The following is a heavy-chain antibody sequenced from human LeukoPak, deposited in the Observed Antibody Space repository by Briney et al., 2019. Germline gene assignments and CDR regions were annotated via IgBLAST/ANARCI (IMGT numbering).Heavy chain of an antibody. CDR3: ARTPFNIVVVPAAIEVQSNFYMDV. Sequence: GGSLRLSCAASGFTFSSYAMHWVRQAPGKGLEWVAVISYDGSNKYYADSVKGRLTISRDNSKNTLYLQMNTLRAEDTAVYYCARTPFNIVVVPAAIEVQSNFYMDVWGKGTTVTISS. V-gene: IGHV3-30*04. J-gene: IGHJ6*03. D-gene: IGHD2-2*01. CDR1: GFTFSSYA. CDR2: ISYDGSNK.